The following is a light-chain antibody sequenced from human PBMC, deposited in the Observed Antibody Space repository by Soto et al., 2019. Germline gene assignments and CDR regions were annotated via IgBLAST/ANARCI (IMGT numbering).Light chain of an antibody. Sequence: ETVLTQSPGTLSLSPGERATLSCRASQSVSSYLAWYQQKPGQAPRLLIYDASNRATGIPARFSGSGSGTDFTLTISSLEPEDFAVYYCQQRSNWPSTFGQGTRLEIK. CDR2: DAS. V-gene: IGKV3-11*01. CDR1: QSVSSY. CDR3: QQRSNWPST. J-gene: IGKJ5*01.